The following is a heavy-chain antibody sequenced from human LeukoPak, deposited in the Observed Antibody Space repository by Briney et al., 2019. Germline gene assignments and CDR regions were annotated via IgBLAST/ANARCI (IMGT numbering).Heavy chain of an antibody. Sequence: PSETLSLTCTVSGGSISSYYWSWIRQPPGKGLEWIGYIYYSGSTYYNPSLKSRVTISVDTSKNQFSLKLSSVTAADTAVYYCASMGIGYYYDSSGQMPTFDYWGQGTLVTVSS. CDR3: ASMGIGYYYDSSGQMPTFDY. D-gene: IGHD3-22*01. V-gene: IGHV4-59*12. CDR2: IYYSGST. J-gene: IGHJ4*02. CDR1: GGSISSYY.